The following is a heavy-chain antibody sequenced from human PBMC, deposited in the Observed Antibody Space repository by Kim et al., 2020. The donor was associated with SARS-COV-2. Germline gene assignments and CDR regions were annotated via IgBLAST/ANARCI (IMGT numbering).Heavy chain of an antibody. J-gene: IGHJ3*01. Sequence: SETLSLTCTVSGASITSSYYYWGWVSQTPGKWLEWFGSIHFGGATYYNPSLKSRVTLSLDTSKNQFSLRLDSVTAADTANYYCASSTKSYDFWSVW. CDR1: GASITSSYYY. D-gene: IGHD3-3*01. CDR3: ASSTKSYDFWSV. V-gene: IGHV4-39*01. CDR2: IHFGGAT.